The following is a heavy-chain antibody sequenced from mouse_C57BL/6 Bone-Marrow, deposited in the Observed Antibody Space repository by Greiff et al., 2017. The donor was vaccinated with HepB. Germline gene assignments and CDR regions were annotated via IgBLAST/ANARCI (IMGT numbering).Heavy chain of an antibody. Sequence: EVQLVESEGGLVQPGSSMKLSCTASGFTFSDYYMAWVRQVPEKGLEWVANINYDGSSTYYLDSLKSRFIISRDNAKNILYLQMSSLKSEDTATYYCARDLLLWYFDVWGTGTTVTVSS. CDR2: INYDGSST. CDR3: ARDLLLWYFDV. V-gene: IGHV5-16*01. J-gene: IGHJ1*03. CDR1: GFTFSDYY.